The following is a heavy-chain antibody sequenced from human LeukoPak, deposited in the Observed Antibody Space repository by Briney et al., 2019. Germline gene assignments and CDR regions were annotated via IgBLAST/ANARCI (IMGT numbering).Heavy chain of an antibody. CDR1: GGTFSSYT. CDR2: IIPILGIA. J-gene: IGHJ4*02. CDR3: HLSGSWNFDY. V-gene: IGHV1-69*02. D-gene: IGHD1-26*01. Sequence: SVKVSCKASGGTFSSYTISWVRQAPGQGLEWMGRIIPILGIANYAQKFQGRVTITADKSTSTAYMELCSLRSEDTPVYYCHLSGSWNFDYWGQGTLVTVSS.